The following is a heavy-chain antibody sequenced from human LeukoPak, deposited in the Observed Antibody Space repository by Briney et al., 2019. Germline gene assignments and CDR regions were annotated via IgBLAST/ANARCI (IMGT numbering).Heavy chain of an antibody. CDR1: GGPIDSYY. V-gene: IGHV4-4*09. CDR3: ARRIVAGATNSHWFDP. CDR2: IYPSGGT. J-gene: IGHJ5*02. D-gene: IGHD2-21*01. Sequence: SETLSLTCTVSGGPIDSYYWSWIRLPPGEGLEWIGYIYPSGGTHYNPSLLSRVSMSVDTSKNQFSLKVRSATAADTAVYFCARRIVAGATNSHWFDPWGQGTLVTVSS.